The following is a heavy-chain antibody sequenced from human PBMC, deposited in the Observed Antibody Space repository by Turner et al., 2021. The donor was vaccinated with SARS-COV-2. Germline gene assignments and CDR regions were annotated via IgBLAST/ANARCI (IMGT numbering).Heavy chain of an antibody. Sequence: QVQLQQWGAGLLKPSETLSLTCAVYGGSFSGYYWTWIRQPPEKGLEWIGEIHPSGTTYHNPSLKGRVTMSVDTSKNQVYLKVSSVTAADTAVYYCAKGDDSRKSGLLWGQGTLVTVSS. D-gene: IGHD2-15*01. CDR2: IHPSGTT. J-gene: IGHJ4*02. V-gene: IGHV4-34*02. CDR3: AKGDDSRKSGLL. CDR1: GGSFSGYY.